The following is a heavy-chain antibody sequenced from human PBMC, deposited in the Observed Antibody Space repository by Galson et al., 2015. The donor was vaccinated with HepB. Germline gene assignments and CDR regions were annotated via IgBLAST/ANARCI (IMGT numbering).Heavy chain of an antibody. CDR2: ISSSSSYT. D-gene: IGHD3-10*01. CDR3: AREGITMVRGGDY. J-gene: IGHJ4*02. V-gene: IGHV3-11*05. CDR1: GFTFSDYY. Sequence: SLRLSCAASGFTFSDYYMSWIRQAPGKGLEWVSYISSSSSYTNYADSVKGRFTISRDNAKNSLYLQMNSLRAEDTAVYYCAREGITMVRGGDYWGQGTLVTVSS.